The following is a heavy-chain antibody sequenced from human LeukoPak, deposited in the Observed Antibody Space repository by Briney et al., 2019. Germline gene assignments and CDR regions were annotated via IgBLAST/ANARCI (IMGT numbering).Heavy chain of an antibody. CDR2: ISAYNGNT. CDR3: ARVPLMITFGGVIVSVSGNFDY. Sequence: AASVKVSCKASGYTFTIYGISWVRQAPGQGLEWMGWISAYNGNTNYAQKLQGRVTMTTDTSTSTAYMELRSLRSDDTAVYYCARVPLMITFGGVIVSVSGNFDYWGQGTLVTVSS. V-gene: IGHV1-18*01. CDR1: GYTFTIYG. J-gene: IGHJ4*02. D-gene: IGHD3-16*02.